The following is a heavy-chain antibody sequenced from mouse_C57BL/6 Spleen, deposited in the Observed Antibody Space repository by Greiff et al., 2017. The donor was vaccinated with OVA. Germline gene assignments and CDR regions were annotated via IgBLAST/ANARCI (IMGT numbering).Heavy chain of an antibody. V-gene: IGHV1-80*01. J-gene: IGHJ4*01. Sequence: VQLQQSGAELVKPGASVKISCKASGYAFSSYWMNWVKQRPGKGLEWIGQIYPGDGDTNYNGKFKGKATLTADKSSSTAYMQLSSLTSEDSAVYFCARTAYGSSPPYAMDYWGQGTSVTVSS. D-gene: IGHD1-1*01. CDR3: ARTAYGSSPPYAMDY. CDR2: IYPGDGDT. CDR1: GYAFSSYW.